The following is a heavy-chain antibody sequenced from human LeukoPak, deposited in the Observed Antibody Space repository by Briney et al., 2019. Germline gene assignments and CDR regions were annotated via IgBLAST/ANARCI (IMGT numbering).Heavy chain of an antibody. CDR2: IYSGGST. D-gene: IGHD3-22*01. CDR1: GFSVSSNY. Sequence: PGGSLTLSCAASGFSVSSNYMSWVRQAPGKGLEWISAIYSGGSTYYAASVKGRVTISRDNSKNTLYLQMICLRAEDTAVYYCARDMSYYDSASDYWGQGTLVTVSS. V-gene: IGHV3-66*01. J-gene: IGHJ4*02. CDR3: ARDMSYYDSASDY.